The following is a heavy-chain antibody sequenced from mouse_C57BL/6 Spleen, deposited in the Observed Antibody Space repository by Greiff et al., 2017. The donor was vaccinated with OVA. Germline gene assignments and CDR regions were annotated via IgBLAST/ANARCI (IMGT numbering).Heavy chain of an antibody. CDR1: GFTFSDYG. J-gene: IGHJ4*01. V-gene: IGHV5-17*01. Sequence: EVQLVESGGGLVKPGGSLKLSCAASGFTFSDYGMHWVRQAPEKGLEWVAYISSGSSTIYYADTVKGRFTMSRDNAKNTLFLQMTSLRSEDTAMYYCARRYYDYDDGYAMDYWGQGTSVTVSS. CDR3: ARRYYDYDDGYAMDY. D-gene: IGHD2-4*01. CDR2: ISSGSSTI.